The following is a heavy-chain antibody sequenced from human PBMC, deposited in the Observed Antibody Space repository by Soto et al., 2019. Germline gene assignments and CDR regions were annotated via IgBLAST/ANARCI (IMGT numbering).Heavy chain of an antibody. CDR2: ISGSAGST. D-gene: IGHD6-19*01. V-gene: IGHV3-23*01. CDR1: GFTSSSYA. Sequence: EVQLLESGGGLVQPGGSLRLSCVASGFTSSSYAMSWVRQAPGKGLEWVSGISGSAGSTSYADSVKGRFTISRDNSKNTRYLQMNSLRAEDTAVYYCAKDRVSGWYNPSDCWGQGTLVTVSS. J-gene: IGHJ4*02. CDR3: AKDRVSGWYNPSDC.